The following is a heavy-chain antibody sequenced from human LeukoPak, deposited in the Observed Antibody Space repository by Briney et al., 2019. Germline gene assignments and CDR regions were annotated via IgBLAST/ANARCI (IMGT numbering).Heavy chain of an antibody. CDR3: AKDSSLSLISGYYFDC. V-gene: IGHV3-30*02. D-gene: IGHD1-14*01. J-gene: IGHJ4*02. Sequence: GGSLRLSCAASGFTFSSYGMHWVRQAPGKGLEWVAFIRYDGNNKYYADSVKGRFTISRDNSKNTLYLQMNSLRAEDTAVYYCAKDSSLSLISGYYFDCWGQGTLVTVSS. CDR1: GFTFSSYG. CDR2: IRYDGNNK.